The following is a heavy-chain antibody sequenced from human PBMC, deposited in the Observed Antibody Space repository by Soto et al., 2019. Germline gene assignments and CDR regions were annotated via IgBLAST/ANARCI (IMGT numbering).Heavy chain of an antibody. CDR2: ISPHNFNT. D-gene: IGHD3-9*01. J-gene: IGHJ4*01. CDR1: GYTFTHFY. CDR3: ARDEGGYDILTGYYKAHHADY. Sequence: ASVKVSCKASGYTFTHFYFTWVRQAPRQGLEWMGAISPHNFNTNYAQKVRGRVTLPTEKSTNTANMDLRSLTSDDTAVYYSARDEGGYDILTGYYKAHHADYLG. V-gene: IGHV1-18*01.